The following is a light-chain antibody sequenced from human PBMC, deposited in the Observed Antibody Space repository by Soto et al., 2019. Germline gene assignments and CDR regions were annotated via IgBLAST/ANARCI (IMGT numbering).Light chain of an antibody. CDR3: QHYNSYSEA. CDR1: QTISSL. Sequence: DIEITHTPSTLSGSVGDRVTITCLASQTISSLLAWYQQKSGKAPKLVIYKASTLKSGVPSRCSGSGSGTEFTLTISSLQPDDFATYYCQHYNSYSEAFGQGTKVDIK. V-gene: IGKV1-5*03. CDR2: KAS. J-gene: IGKJ1*01.